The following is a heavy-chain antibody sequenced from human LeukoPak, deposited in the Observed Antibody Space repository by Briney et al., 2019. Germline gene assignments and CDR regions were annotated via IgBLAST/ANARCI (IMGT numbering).Heavy chain of an antibody. CDR3: ARDHTLDFWSGYYRGWFDP. V-gene: IGHV1-69*05. J-gene: IGHJ5*02. D-gene: IGHD3-3*01. Sequence: SVKVSCKASGGTFSSYAISWVRQAPGQGLEWMGRIIPIFGTANYAQKFQGRVTITTDESTSTAYMELSSLRSEDTAVYYCARDHTLDFWSGYYRGWFDPWGQGTLVTVSS. CDR2: IIPIFGTA. CDR1: GGTFSSYA.